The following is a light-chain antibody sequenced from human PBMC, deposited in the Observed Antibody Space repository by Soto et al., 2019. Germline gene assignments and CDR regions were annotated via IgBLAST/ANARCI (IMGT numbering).Light chain of an antibody. V-gene: IGKV1-5*03. Sequence: DIQMTRSPSTLSASVGDRVTITCRASQSITDWLAWYQQKPGKAPKFLIYKASNLEGGVPSRFSGSGSGTEFTLTISSVQPDDFATYYCQYWDDYSWTFGQGTKVEIQ. CDR3: QYWDDYSWT. CDR2: KAS. J-gene: IGKJ1*01. CDR1: QSITDW.